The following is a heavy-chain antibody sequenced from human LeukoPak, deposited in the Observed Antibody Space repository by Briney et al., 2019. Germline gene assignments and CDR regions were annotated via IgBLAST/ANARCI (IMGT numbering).Heavy chain of an antibody. Sequence: VASVKVSCKASGGTFSSYAIGWVRQAPGQGLEWMGGIIPIFGTANYAQKFQGRVTITADESTSTAYMELSSLRSEDTAVYYCAIEPRSWSGYWGQGTLVTVSS. CDR2: IIPIFGTA. D-gene: IGHD3-10*01. V-gene: IGHV1-69*13. CDR3: AIEPRSWSGY. J-gene: IGHJ4*02. CDR1: GGTFSSYA.